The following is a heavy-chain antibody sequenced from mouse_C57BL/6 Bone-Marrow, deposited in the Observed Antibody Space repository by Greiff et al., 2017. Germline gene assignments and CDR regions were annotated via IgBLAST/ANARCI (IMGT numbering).Heavy chain of an antibody. CDR3: ARSGPLGRSFDY. V-gene: IGHV1-55*01. D-gene: IGHD4-1*01. J-gene: IGHJ2*01. CDR2: IYPTSGRT. CDR1: GYTFTSYW. Sequence: QVQLQQPGAELVKPGASVKMSCKASGYTFTSYWITWVKQRPGQGLEWIGDIYPTSGRTNYNEKFKSKAILTVDTSSNTAHMQLISLPCEDSAVFYCARSGPLGRSFDYWGQGTTPTVSA.